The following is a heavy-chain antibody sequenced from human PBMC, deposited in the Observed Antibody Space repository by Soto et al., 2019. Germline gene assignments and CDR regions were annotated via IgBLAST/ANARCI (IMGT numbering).Heavy chain of an antibody. D-gene: IGHD2-21*02. V-gene: IGHV1-3*05. Sequence: QVQLVQSGAEEKKPWASVKVSCKASGYTFTSYAMHWVRQAPGQRLEWMGWINAGNGNTKYSQKFQGRVTIPRDTSASTAYMELSSLRSEDTAVYYGATSIVVVTALDYWGQGTLVTVSS. CDR2: INAGNGNT. CDR1: GYTFTSYA. CDR3: ATSIVVVTALDY. J-gene: IGHJ4*02.